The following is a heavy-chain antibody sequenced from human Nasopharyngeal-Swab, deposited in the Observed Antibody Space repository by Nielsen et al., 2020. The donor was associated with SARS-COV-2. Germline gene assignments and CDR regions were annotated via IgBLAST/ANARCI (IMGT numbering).Heavy chain of an antibody. J-gene: IGHJ4*02. V-gene: IGHV1-18*04. Sequence: ASVKVSCKASGYTFTGYYMHWVRQAPGQGLEWMGWISAYNGNTNYAQKLQGRVTMTTDTSTSTAYMELRSLRSDDTAVYYCARDAGSGNFFDYWGQGTLVTVSS. D-gene: IGHD3-10*01. CDR1: GYTFTGYY. CDR2: ISAYNGNT. CDR3: ARDAGSGNFFDY.